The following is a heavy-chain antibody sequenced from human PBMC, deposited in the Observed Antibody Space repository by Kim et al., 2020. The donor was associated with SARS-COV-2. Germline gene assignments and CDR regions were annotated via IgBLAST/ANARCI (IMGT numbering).Heavy chain of an antibody. CDR1: GFTFSSYD. Sequence: GGSLRLSCAASGFTFSSYDMHWVRQAPGKGLEWVAVIWYDGSNKYYADSVKGRLTISRDNSKNTLYLQMNSLRAEDTAVYYCAKDQDYYDSSDYGDYLGHGTLVNVSS. J-gene: IGHJ4*01. V-gene: IGHV3-33*06. CDR3: AKDQDYYDSSDYGDY. CDR2: IWYDGSNK. D-gene: IGHD3-22*01.